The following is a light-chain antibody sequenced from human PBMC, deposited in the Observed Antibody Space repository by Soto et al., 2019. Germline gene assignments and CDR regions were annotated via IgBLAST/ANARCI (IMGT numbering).Light chain of an antibody. J-gene: IGLJ2*01. Sequence: QAVVTQEPSLTVSPVGTGTLTFGSSAGAVTSGHWPYWFHQKPGHAPRALISDTSNNHSWTPARFSGSILGGKAALTLSGEQSEDEAYYYCVVSHGDVRVFGGGTKLTVL. V-gene: IGLV7-46*01. CDR3: VVSHGDVRV. CDR2: DTS. CDR1: AGAVTSGHW.